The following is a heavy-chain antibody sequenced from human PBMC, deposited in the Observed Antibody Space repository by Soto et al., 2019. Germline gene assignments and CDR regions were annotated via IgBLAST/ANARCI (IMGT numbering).Heavy chain of an antibody. V-gene: IGHV1-69*13. CDR3: AREGSGYKDFDY. Sequence: ASVKVSCKASGGTFSSYAISWVRQAPGQGLEWMGGIIPIFGTANYAQKFQGRVTITADESTSTAYMELSSLRSEDTAVYYCAREGSGYKDFDYWGQGTLVTVSS. CDR1: GGTFSSYA. J-gene: IGHJ4*02. D-gene: IGHD3-22*01. CDR2: IIPIFGTA.